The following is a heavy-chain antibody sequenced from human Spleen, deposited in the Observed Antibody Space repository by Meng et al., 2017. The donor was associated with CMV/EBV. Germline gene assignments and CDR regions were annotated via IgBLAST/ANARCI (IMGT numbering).Heavy chain of an antibody. CDR1: GFTFSSYA. CDR3: AKDLAATNAGDPFDI. CDR2: ISGSGGST. V-gene: IGHV3-23*01. Sequence: GESLKISCAASGFTFSSYAMSWVRQAPGKGLEWVSAISGSGGSTYYADSVKGRFTISRDNSKNTLYLQMNSLRAEDTAVYYCAKDLAATNAGDPFDIWGLGTMVTVSS. J-gene: IGHJ3*02. D-gene: IGHD2-8*01.